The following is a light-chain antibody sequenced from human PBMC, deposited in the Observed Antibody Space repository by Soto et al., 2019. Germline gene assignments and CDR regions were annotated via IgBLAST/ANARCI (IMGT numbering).Light chain of an antibody. J-gene: IGKJ1*01. V-gene: IGKV3-15*01. CDR1: QSVSTI. CDR2: GAS. CDR3: QQYDKWPPT. Sequence: EIVMTQSPATLSVSPGERTTLSCSASQSVSTILAWYQQKPGQAPRLLIYGASTRATGIPVRFSGSGSGTEFTLTISSLQSEDFAVYYCQQYDKWPPTFGQGTKVDI.